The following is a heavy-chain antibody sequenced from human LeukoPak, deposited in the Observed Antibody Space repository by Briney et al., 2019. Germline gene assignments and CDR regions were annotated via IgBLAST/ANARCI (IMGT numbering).Heavy chain of an antibody. D-gene: IGHD6-6*01. CDR2: INHSGST. CDR3: ARELDY. J-gene: IGHJ4*02. Sequence: SETLSLTCAVYGGSFSGYYWSWTRQPPGKGLEWIGEINHSGSTNYNPSLKSRVTISVDTSKNQFSLKLNSVTAADTAVYYCARELDYWGQGTLVTVSS. V-gene: IGHV4-34*01. CDR1: GGSFSGYY.